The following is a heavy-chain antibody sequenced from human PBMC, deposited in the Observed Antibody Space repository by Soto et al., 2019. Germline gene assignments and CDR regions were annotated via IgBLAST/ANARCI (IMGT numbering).Heavy chain of an antibody. CDR3: ARSVAVPGAHIDY. CDR1: GGSISGAY. CDR2: VYYTGST. D-gene: IGHD6-19*01. V-gene: IGHV4-59*01. J-gene: IGHJ4*02. Sequence: LSLTCSVSGGSISGAYWSWIRQSPGKGLEWLGYVYYTGSTNYSPSLRSRVSISVDTSKNEFSLRLSSVTAADTAVYFCARSVAVPGAHIDYWGQGTQVTVSS.